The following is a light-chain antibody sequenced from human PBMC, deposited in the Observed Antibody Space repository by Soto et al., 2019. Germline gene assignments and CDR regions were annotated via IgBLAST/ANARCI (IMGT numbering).Light chain of an antibody. CDR1: RSDVGGYNF. CDR3: SSYAGSNMGV. CDR2: EVT. V-gene: IGLV2-8*01. J-gene: IGLJ1*01. Sequence: QSALTQPPSASGSPGQSVTISCTGIRSDVGGYNFVSWYQQHPGKAPKLLIYEVTQRPSGVPDRFSASKSGNTASLTVSGLQAEDEADYYCSSYAGSNMGVFGTGTKVTVL.